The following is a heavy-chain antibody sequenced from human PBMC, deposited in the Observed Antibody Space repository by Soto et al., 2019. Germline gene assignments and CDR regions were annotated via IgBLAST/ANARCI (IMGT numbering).Heavy chain of an antibody. CDR2: ISGGSTYI. V-gene: IGHV3-21*01. J-gene: IGHJ4*02. CDR3: ARDETKILGVLTLFDY. Sequence: ESGGGLVKPGGSLRLSCAASGFTFSNYGMYWVRQAPGKGLEWVSFISGGSTYIYYADSLKGRFTISRDNVKNSLYLQMNSLSAEDTAMYYCARDETKILGVLTLFDYWGQGTLVTVSS. CDR1: GFTFSNYG. D-gene: IGHD3-3*01.